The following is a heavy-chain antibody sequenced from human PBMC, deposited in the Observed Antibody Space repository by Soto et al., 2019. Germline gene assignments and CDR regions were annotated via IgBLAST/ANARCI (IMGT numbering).Heavy chain of an antibody. J-gene: IGHJ4*02. D-gene: IGHD3-22*01. V-gene: IGHV4-59*03. CDR3: ALKVVTYFDN. CDR1: GGSINHYY. Sequence: PSETLSLTCTVSGGSINHYYWTWIRQPPGKGLEWMGYIYYSGTTTNYNPSLKSRVTMTSDTSTSTIYMDLNSLTSEDTAVYYCALKVVTYFDNWGQGTLVTVSS. CDR2: IYYSGTTT.